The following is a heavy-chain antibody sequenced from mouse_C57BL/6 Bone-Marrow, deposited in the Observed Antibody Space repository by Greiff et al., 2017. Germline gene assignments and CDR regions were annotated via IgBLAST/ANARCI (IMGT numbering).Heavy chain of an antibody. J-gene: IGHJ3*01. V-gene: IGHV3-6*01. Sequence: LEESGPGFVKSSQSLSLTCSVTGYSITSGYYWDWIRQFPGNKLEWMGYISYDGSNNYNPPLKNRISIIRDTSKNQFFLKLNSVATEDTATYYCARDYDYRFAYWGQGTLVTVSA. CDR1: GYSITSGYY. D-gene: IGHD2-4*01. CDR3: ARDYDYRFAY. CDR2: ISYDGSN.